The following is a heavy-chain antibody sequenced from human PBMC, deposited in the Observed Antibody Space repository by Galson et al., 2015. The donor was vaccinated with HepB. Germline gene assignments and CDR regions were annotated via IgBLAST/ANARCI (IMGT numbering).Heavy chain of an antibody. CDR2: IGWDGYST. J-gene: IGHJ4*02. D-gene: IGHD1-26*01. CDR3: SKTMRAYSGSSYFDS. V-gene: IGHV3-43*01. Sequence: SLRLSCAASGFTFDDYTMHWVRQAPGKGLEWVSLIGWDGYSTYYADSVKGRFTISRDNSKNSLYLQMNSLSTEDTAFYYCSKTMRAYSGSSYFDSWGQGTLVTVSS. CDR1: GFTFDDYT.